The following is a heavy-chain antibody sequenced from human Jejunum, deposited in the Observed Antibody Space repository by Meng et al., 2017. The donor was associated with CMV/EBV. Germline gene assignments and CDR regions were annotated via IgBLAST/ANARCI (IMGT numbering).Heavy chain of an antibody. D-gene: IGHD1-26*01. CDR2: INAYNCDS. V-gene: IGHV1-18*01. Sequence: QAQLVPAGCDGKNPGASVKVSCKAAGYTFTNYGITWVRQAPRQGLDLLGCINAYNCDSNYAQTLQGRVTITTDSSTSTAYMDRRSLRSDDTAVYFCARVEVGIYSGDYWGQGTLVTVSS. J-gene: IGHJ4*02. CDR3: ARVEVGIYSGDY. CDR1: GYTFTNYG.